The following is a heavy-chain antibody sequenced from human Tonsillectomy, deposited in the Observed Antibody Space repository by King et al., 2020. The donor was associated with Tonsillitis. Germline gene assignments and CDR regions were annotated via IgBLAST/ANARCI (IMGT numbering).Heavy chain of an antibody. V-gene: IGHV1-2*02. CDR3: MIENWYYDF. D-gene: IGHD2/OR15-2a*01. CDR1: GYTFSDFH. CDR2: IYPGSGDT. J-gene: IGHJ4*02. Sequence: VQLVQSGAEVKKPGASLKVSCKTYGYTFSDFHVHWVRQAPGQGLEWMGWIYPGSGDTEYAQKFQGRVTMTRDTSIRTVYMDLGGLTSDDTAVYFCMIENWYYDFWGQGTLVTVSS.